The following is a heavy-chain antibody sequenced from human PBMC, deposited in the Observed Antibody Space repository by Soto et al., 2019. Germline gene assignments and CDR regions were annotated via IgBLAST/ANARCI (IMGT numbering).Heavy chain of an antibody. D-gene: IGHD6-6*01. V-gene: IGHV1-2*04. CDR1: GYTFTGYY. Sequence: GASVKVSCKASGYTFTGYYMHWVRQAPGQGLEWMGWINPNSGGTNYAQKFQGWVTMTRDTSISTAYMELSRLRSDDTAVYYCARSTRSSIAARTYDAFGIWGQGTMVTVSS. CDR3: ARSTRSSIAARTYDAFGI. J-gene: IGHJ3*02. CDR2: INPNSGGT.